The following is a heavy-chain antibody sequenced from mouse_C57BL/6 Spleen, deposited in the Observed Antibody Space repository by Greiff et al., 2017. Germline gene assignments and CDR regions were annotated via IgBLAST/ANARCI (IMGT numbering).Heavy chain of an antibody. CDR3: ARGGYYYGSSYHYAMDY. CDR2: ILPSIGRT. Sequence: QVQLKQSGSELRSPGSSVKLSCKDFDSEVFPIAYMSWVRQKPGHGFEWIGGILPSIGRTINGEKFEDKATLDADTLSNTAYLELNSLTSEDSAIYYCARGGYYYGSSYHYAMDYWGQGTSVTVSS. V-gene: IGHV15-2*01. J-gene: IGHJ4*01. D-gene: IGHD1-1*01. CDR1: DSEVFPIAY.